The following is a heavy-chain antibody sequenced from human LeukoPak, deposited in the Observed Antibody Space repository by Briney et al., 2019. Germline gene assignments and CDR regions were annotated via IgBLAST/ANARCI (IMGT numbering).Heavy chain of an antibody. CDR3: ARAREYNWNDNNWFDP. Sequence: GASVKVSCKASGYTFTGYYMHWVRQAPGQGLEWMGWINPNSGGTNYAQKLQGRVTMTTDTSTSTAYMELRSLRSDDTAVYYCARAREYNWNDNNWFDPWGQGTLVTVSS. CDR1: GYTFTGYY. CDR2: INPNSGGT. J-gene: IGHJ5*02. D-gene: IGHD1-1*01. V-gene: IGHV1-2*02.